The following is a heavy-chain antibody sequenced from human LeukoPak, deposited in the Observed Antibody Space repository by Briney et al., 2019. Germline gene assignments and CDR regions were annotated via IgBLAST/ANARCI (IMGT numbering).Heavy chain of an antibody. CDR1: GFAFDEHG. CDR2: INGSGGST. D-gene: IGHD2-2*01. V-gene: IGHV3-20*04. Sequence: GGSLSFSCTASGFAFDEHGMGWVRQVPGKGLEWVSGINGSGGSTGYADPLRGRFTSSRDKAKNSLYLQVDSLRAEDTALYYCARAPITSPFYFDYWGQGTLVTVSS. J-gene: IGHJ4*02. CDR3: ARAPITSPFYFDY.